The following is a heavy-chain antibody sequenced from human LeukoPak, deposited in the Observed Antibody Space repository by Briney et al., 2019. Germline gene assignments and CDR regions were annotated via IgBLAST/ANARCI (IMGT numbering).Heavy chain of an antibody. V-gene: IGHV4-31*03. Sequence: PSQTLSLTCTVSGGSISSGGYYWSWICQHPGKGLEWIGYIYYSGSTYYNPSLKSRVTISVDTSKNQFSLKLSSVTAADTAVYYCARDPVAANKNDYYYYGMDVWGQGTTVTVSS. CDR3: ARDPVAANKNDYYYYGMDV. D-gene: IGHD2-15*01. J-gene: IGHJ6*02. CDR1: GGSISSGGYY. CDR2: IYYSGST.